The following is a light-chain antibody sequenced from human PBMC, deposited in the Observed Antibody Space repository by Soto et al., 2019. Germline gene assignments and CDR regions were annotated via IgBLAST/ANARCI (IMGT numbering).Light chain of an antibody. J-gene: IGKJ1*01. V-gene: IGKV3-20*01. CDR2: GSS. Sequence: EIVLTQSPGTLSLSPGERATLSCRASQSVSSTFLGWYQQKPGQAPVLLIYGSSNRATGIPDRFSGSGSGTAFTLTIIRLELEDFAVYSCQQYDSSPRTFGQGTKVEIK. CDR3: QQYDSSPRT. CDR1: QSVSSTF.